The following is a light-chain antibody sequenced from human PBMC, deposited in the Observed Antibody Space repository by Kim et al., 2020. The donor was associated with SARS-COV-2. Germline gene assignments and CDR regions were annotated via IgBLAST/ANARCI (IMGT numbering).Light chain of an antibody. CDR1: GGRFASSK. Sequence: GSPVTTSCTRSGGRFASSKVQWYQHRPGSVPTPLIFEDYQRPSGVPDRFSGSVDSSSNSASLTISGLKTEDEADYYCQSYDDTSAVFGGGTQLTVL. CDR3: QSYDDTSAV. V-gene: IGLV6-57*03. CDR2: EDY. J-gene: IGLJ3*02.